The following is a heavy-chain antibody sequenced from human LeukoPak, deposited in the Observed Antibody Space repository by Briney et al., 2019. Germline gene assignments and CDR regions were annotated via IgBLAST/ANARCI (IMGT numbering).Heavy chain of an antibody. CDR2: IYTSGST. J-gene: IGHJ4*02. Sequence: PSETLSLTCTVSGGSISSGSYYWSWIRQPAGKGLEWIGRIYTSGSTNYNPSLKSRVTISVDTSKNQFSLKLSSVTAADTAVYYCARDGIGIAAAGRGDFDYWGQGTLVTVSS. V-gene: IGHV4-61*02. D-gene: IGHD6-13*01. CDR3: ARDGIGIAAAGRGDFDY. CDR1: GGSISSGSYY.